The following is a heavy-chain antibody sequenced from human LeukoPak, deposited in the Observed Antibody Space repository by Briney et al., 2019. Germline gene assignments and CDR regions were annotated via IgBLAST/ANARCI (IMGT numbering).Heavy chain of an antibody. CDR1: GFTFSTYG. D-gene: IGHD2-8*02. CDR3: ATYRQVLLPFES. V-gene: IGHV3-30*03. Sequence: PGGSLRLSCAASGFTFSTYGLHWVRQAPGKGLEWVAFISYDGSNRYYEDSVKGRFTISRDNAKNTLYLQMNSLRAEDTAIYYCATYRQVLLPFESWGQGTLVTVSS. CDR2: ISYDGSNR. J-gene: IGHJ4*02.